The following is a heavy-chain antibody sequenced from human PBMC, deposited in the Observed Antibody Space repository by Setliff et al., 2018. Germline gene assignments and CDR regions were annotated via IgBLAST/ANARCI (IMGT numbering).Heavy chain of an antibody. CDR1: GYTFTSYY. CDR2: INPSGGST. Sequence: GASVKVSCKASGYTFTSYYMHWVRQAPGQGLEWMGIINPSGGSTSYAQKFQGRVTMTRDTSTSTVYMELSSLRSEDTAVYYCAIVVPALTYYYYGMDVWGQGTTVTAP. V-gene: IGHV1-46*01. D-gene: IGHD2-2*01. CDR3: AIVVPALTYYYYGMDV. J-gene: IGHJ6*02.